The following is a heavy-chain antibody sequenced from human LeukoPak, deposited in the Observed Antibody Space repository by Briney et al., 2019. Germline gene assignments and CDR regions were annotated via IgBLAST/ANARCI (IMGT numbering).Heavy chain of an antibody. J-gene: IGHJ4*02. CDR2: ISFDESNK. CDR3: AKDKSSGWYLDYFDY. D-gene: IGHD6-19*01. V-gene: IGHV3-30*04. CDR1: GFTFSSYA. Sequence: GGSLRLSCAVSGFTFSSYAMHWVRQAPGKGLEWVAVISFDESNKYYADSVKGRFTISRDNSKNTLYLQMNSLRAEDTAMYYCAKDKSSGWYLDYFDYWGQGTLVIVSS.